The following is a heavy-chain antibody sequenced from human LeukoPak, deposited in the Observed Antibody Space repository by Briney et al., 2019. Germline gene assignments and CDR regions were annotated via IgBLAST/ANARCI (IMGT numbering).Heavy chain of an antibody. Sequence: SETLSLTCTVSAGSISSGSYYWSWIRQPAGKGLEWIGRIYTSGSTNYNPSLKSRVTISADTSKNQFSLKLSSVTAADTAVYYCARSVAIYSYGSYYFDYWGQGTLVTVSS. J-gene: IGHJ4*02. CDR2: IYTSGST. CDR3: ARSVAIYSYGSYYFDY. CDR1: AGSISSGSYY. V-gene: IGHV4-61*02. D-gene: IGHD5-18*01.